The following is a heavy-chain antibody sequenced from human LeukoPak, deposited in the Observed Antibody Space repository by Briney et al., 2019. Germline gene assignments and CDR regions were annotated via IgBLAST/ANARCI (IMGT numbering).Heavy chain of an antibody. CDR2: IYNGGII. D-gene: IGHD3-10*01. CDR3: ARDSGTTGEVKFDP. J-gene: IGHJ5*02. V-gene: IGHV4-4*07. Sequence: ASETLSLTCTVSGDSISRYYWSWIRQPAGKGLEWIGRIYNGGIITYNPSLKSRVTMSIDTSNNQFSLRLRFVTAADTAVYYCARDSGTTGEVKFDPWGQGALVTVSS. CDR1: GDSISRYY.